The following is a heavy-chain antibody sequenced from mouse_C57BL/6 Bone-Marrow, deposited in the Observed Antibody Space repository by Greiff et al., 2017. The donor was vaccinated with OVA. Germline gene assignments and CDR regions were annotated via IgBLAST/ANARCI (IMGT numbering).Heavy chain of an antibody. Sequence: EVMLVESGGGLVQPGGSLSLSCAASGFTFTDYYMSWVRQPPGKALEWLGFIRNKANGYTTEYRASVKGRFTISRDNSQSILYLQMKALRAEDSATYYCARYIRPGSSPAWFAYWGQGTLVTVSA. D-gene: IGHD1-1*01. V-gene: IGHV7-3*01. CDR1: GFTFTDYY. CDR3: ARYIRPGSSPAWFAY. J-gene: IGHJ3*01. CDR2: IRNKANGYTT.